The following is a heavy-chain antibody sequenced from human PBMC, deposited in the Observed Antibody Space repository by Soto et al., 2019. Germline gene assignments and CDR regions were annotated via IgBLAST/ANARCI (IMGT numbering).Heavy chain of an antibody. CDR3: ADTPALGGSNYYVRSYFDY. V-gene: IGHV3-23*01. CDR2: ISGSGGST. J-gene: IGHJ4*02. CDR1: GFTFSSYA. D-gene: IGHD1-26*01. Sequence: EVQLLESGGGLVQPGGSLRLSCAASGFTFSSYAMSWVRQAPGKRLEWVSAISGSGGSTYSADSVKGRFTISRDNSKNTLYLTMNSLRAEDTAVYYCADTPALGGSNYYVRSYFDYWGQGNLVTVSS.